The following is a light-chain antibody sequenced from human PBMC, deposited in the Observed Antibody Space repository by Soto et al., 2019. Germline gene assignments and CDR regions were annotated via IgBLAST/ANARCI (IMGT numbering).Light chain of an antibody. V-gene: IGKV1-5*01. CDR1: QSISSW. Sequence: DIQMTQSPSTLSASVGDRAPITCRASQSISSWLAWYQQKPGKAPKLLIYDVSTLESGVPSRFSGSGSGTEITLTISSLQPDDFGTYYCQQYNTFWTFGQGTKVDIK. CDR2: DVS. J-gene: IGKJ1*01. CDR3: QQYNTFWT.